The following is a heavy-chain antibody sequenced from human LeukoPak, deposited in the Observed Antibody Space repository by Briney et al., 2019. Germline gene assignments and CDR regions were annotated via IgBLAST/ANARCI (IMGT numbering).Heavy chain of an antibody. CDR2: TSNSDGST. V-gene: IGHV3-23*01. CDR3: ARDYYDSGSYGGISFDY. J-gene: IGHJ4*02. D-gene: IGHD3-10*01. CDR1: RFTFRKLV. Sequence: GGSLSLYCAASRFTFRKLVMTWVRQAPGKGLEWVSGTSNSDGSTYNADSVKGRFIISRDDSKNTLYLQMNSLRAKDTAVYYCARDYYDSGSYGGISFDYWGQGTLVTVSS.